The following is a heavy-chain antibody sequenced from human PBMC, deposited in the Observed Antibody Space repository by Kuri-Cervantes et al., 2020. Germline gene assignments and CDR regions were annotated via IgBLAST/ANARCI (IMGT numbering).Heavy chain of an antibody. CDR3: ARDDHDSSGYSDY. J-gene: IGHJ4*02. V-gene: IGHV3-48*01. CDR1: GFTFSSYS. CDR2: ISSSSSTI. D-gene: IGHD3-22*01. Sequence: GGSLRLSCAASGFTFSSYSMNRVRQAPGKGLEWVSYISSSSSTIYYADSVKGRFTISRDNAKNSLYLQMNSLRAEDTAVYYCARDDHDSSGYSDYWGQGTLVTVSS.